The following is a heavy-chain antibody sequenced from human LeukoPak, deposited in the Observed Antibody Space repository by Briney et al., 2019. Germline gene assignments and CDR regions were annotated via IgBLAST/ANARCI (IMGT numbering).Heavy chain of an antibody. J-gene: IGHJ4*02. CDR2: INPSGGST. CDR1: GYIFTRYY. V-gene: IGHV1-46*03. CDR3: ARAGLSKGGFDY. D-gene: IGHD5/OR15-5a*01. Sequence: ASVKVSCKASGYIFTRYYMHWVRQAPGQGLEWMGIINPSGGSTSNAQKFQGRVTMTRDTSTSTVYMELRSLRSEDTAVYYCARAGLSKGGFDYWGRGTLVTVSS.